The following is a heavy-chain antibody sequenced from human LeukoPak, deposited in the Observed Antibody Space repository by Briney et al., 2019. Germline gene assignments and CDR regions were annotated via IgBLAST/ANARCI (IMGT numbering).Heavy chain of an antibody. Sequence: GGSLRLSCVASGFTFSIYSMNWVRQAPGKGLEWVSGLSGSGGSTYYADSVKGRFTISRDNSKNTLYLQMNSLRAEDTAVYYCAKEPASLRTFDYWGQGTLVTVSS. CDR3: AKEPASLRTFDY. J-gene: IGHJ4*02. CDR1: GFTFSIYS. CDR2: LSGSGGST. V-gene: IGHV3-23*01.